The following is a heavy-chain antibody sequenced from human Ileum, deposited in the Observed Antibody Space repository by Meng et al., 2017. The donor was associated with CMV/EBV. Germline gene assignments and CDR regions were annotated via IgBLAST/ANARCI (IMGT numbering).Heavy chain of an antibody. J-gene: IGHJ4*02. CDR3: TYGWPLKY. CDR1: AIGSISTEC. D-gene: IGHD3-10*01. V-gene: IGHV6-1*01. CDR2: TWYGSKWYY. Sequence: HVHLTQSGPGLVKPSQTLSLTCAGAIGSISTECCNWIRQSPSRGLEWLGRTWYGSKWYYEYAVSVKSRIAIIPDTSQNQISLQLNSVTPDDTAVYYCTYGWPLKYWGQGSLVTVSS.